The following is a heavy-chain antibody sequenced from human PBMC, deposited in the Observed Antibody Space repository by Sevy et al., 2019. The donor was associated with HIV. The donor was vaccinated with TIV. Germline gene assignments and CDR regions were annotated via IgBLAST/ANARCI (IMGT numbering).Heavy chain of an antibody. J-gene: IGHJ3*02. CDR1: GGSISSGDYY. Sequence: SETLSLTCTVSGGSISSGDYYWSWIRQPPGKGLEWIGYIYYSGSTYYNPSLKSRVTISVDTSKNQFSLKLSSVTAADTAVYYCARGESIVVVITGDAFDIWGQGTMVTVSS. D-gene: IGHD3-22*01. V-gene: IGHV4-30-4*01. CDR2: IYYSGST. CDR3: ARGESIVVVITGDAFDI.